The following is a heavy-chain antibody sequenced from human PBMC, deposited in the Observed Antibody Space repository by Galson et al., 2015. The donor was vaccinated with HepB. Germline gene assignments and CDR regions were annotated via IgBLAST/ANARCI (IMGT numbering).Heavy chain of an antibody. J-gene: IGHJ4*02. CDR1: GGTFSSYA. D-gene: IGHD5-24*01. Sequence: SVKVSCKASGGTFSSYAISWVRQAPGQGLEWMGGIIPIFGTANYAQKFQGRVTITADESTSTAYMELSSLRSEDTAVYYCATGFRLEMATILYYFDYWGQGTLVTVSS. CDR3: ATGFRLEMATILYYFDY. V-gene: IGHV1-69*13. CDR2: IIPIFGTA.